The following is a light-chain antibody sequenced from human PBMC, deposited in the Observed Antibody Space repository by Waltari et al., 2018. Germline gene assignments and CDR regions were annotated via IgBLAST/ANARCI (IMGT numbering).Light chain of an antibody. J-gene: IGKJ1*01. V-gene: IGKV1-27*01. CDR3: EKYVNAPAT. CDR1: QGIINY. CDR2: AAS. Sequence: DIQMTQSPSSLSAYVGDRVSITCRASQGIINYLAWYQQTPGKVPKLLIYAASTLQSGVPSRFSGSGSGTDFTLTISSLQPEDAATYYSEKYVNAPATFGQGTKVEIK.